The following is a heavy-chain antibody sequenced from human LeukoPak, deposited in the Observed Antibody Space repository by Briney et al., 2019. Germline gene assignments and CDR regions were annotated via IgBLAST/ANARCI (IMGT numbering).Heavy chain of an antibody. CDR3: ARGLGSIAARRAPLDY. D-gene: IGHD6-6*01. CDR1: GGSFSGYC. V-gene: IGHV4-34*01. J-gene: IGHJ4*02. CDR2: INHSGST. Sequence: SETLSLTCAVYGGSFSGYCWSWIRQPPGKGLEWIGEINHSGSTNYNPSLKSLVTISVDTSKNQFSLKLSSVTAADTAVYYCARGLGSIAARRAPLDYWGQGTLVTVSS.